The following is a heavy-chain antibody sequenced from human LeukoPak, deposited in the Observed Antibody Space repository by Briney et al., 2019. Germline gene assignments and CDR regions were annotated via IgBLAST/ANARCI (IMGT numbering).Heavy chain of an antibody. CDR2: MNPNSGNT. Sequence: ASVKVSCKASGYTFTAYYMHWVRQAPGQGLEWMGWMNPNSGNTGYAQKFQGRVTMTRNTSISTAYMELSSLRSEDTAVYYCARARYYDILTGLYYFDYWGQGTLVTVSS. J-gene: IGHJ4*02. V-gene: IGHV1-8*02. D-gene: IGHD3-9*01. CDR1: GYTFTAYY. CDR3: ARARYYDILTGLYYFDY.